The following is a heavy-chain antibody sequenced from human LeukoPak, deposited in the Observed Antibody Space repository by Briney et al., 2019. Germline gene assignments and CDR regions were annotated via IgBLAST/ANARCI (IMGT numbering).Heavy chain of an antibody. J-gene: IGHJ4*02. CDR2: IYYSGST. V-gene: IGHV4-39*01. Sequence: PPETLSLTCTVSGGSISSSSYYWGWIRQPPGKGLEWIGSIYYSGSTYYNPSLKSRVTISVDTSKNQFSLKLSSVTAADTAVYYCARARYSSSWPFDYWGQGTLVTVSS. CDR3: ARARYSSSWPFDY. CDR1: GGSISSSSYY. D-gene: IGHD6-13*01.